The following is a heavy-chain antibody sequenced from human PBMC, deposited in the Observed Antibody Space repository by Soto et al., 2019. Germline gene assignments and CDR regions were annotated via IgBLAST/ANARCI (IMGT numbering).Heavy chain of an antibody. CDR3: ARDGYYYDSSGYYYYFDY. CDR2: IIPIFGTA. CDR1: GGTFSSYA. V-gene: IGHV1-69*12. J-gene: IGHJ4*02. D-gene: IGHD3-22*01. Sequence: QVQLVQSGAEVKKPGSTVKVSCKASGGTFSSYAISWVRQAPGQGLELMGGIIPIFGTANYAQKFQGRVTIPADESTSTAYMELSSLRSEDTAVYYCARDGYYYDSSGYYYYFDYWGQGTLVTVSS.